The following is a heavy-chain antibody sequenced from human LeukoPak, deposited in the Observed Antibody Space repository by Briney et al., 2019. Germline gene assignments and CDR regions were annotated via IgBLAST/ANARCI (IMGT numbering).Heavy chain of an antibody. J-gene: IGHJ6*03. CDR1: GFTLSNFP. Sequence: PGGSLRLSCAASGFTLSNFPMSWVRQAPGRGLEWVAIIKHDESEKYYVDSVKGRFTISRDSAKNSLYLQMNSLRAEDTAVYYCTRQSGYCSSTSCYYYHYMDVWGKGTTVTVSS. CDR3: TRQSGYCSSTSCYYYHYMDV. V-gene: IGHV3-7*01. D-gene: IGHD2-2*01. CDR2: IKHDESEK.